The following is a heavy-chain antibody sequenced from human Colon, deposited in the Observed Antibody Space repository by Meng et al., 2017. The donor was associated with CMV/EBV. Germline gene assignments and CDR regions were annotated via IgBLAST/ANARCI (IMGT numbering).Heavy chain of an antibody. Sequence: QVQLVQSGTEGKKPGASVKASSKTSGYTFPANHVHWVRQAPGQGLEWMGWIYPQDGGTYFAQKFQDRVTLTRDTSITTAYMELSGLTSDDTAIYYCVRESWYFDFWGEGTLVTVSS. V-gene: IGHV1-2*02. CDR3: VRESWYFDF. J-gene: IGHJ4*02. CDR2: IYPQDGGT. D-gene: IGHD6-13*01. CDR1: GYTFPANH.